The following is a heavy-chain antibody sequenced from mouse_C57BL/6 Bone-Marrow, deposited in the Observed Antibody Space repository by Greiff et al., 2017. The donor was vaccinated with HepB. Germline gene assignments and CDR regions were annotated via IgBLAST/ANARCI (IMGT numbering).Heavy chain of an antibody. CDR1: GYTFTSYW. V-gene: IGHV1-69*01. J-gene: IGHJ2*01. CDR3: ARGDDEANSDY. CDR2: IDPPDSYT. D-gene: IGHD3-2*02. Sequence: QVQLQQPGAELVMPGASVKLSCKASGYTFTSYWMHWVKQRPGQGLEWIGEIDPPDSYTNYNQKFKGKSTLTVDKSSSTAYMQLSSLTSEDSAVYYCARGDDEANSDYWGQGTTLTVSS.